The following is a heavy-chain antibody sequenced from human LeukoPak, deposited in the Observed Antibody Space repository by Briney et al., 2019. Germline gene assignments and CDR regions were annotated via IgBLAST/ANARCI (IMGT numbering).Heavy chain of an antibody. D-gene: IGHD3-3*01. Sequence: SETLSLTCAVYGGSFSGYYWSWIRQPPGKGLEWIGEINHSGSTNYNPSLKSRVTISVDTSKNQFSLKLSSVTAADTAVYYCARSITIFGVVIVFDYWGQGTLVTVSS. V-gene: IGHV4-34*01. CDR1: GGSFSGYY. J-gene: IGHJ4*02. CDR3: ARSITIFGVVIVFDY. CDR2: INHSGST.